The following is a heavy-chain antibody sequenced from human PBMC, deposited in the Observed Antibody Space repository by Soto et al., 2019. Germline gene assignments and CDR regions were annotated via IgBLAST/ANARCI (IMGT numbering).Heavy chain of an antibody. J-gene: IGHJ6*01. D-gene: IGHD3-22*01. CDR1: GFTFSSYG. CDR2: IWYDGSNK. CDR3: ARALDYYDSSGYYYGLGSYYGMDV. V-gene: IGHV3-33*01. Sequence: GGSLRLSCAASGFTFSSYGMHWVRQAPGKGLEWVAVIWYDGSNKYYADSVKGRFTISRDNSKNTLYLQMNSLRAEDTAVYYCARALDYYDSSGYYYGLGSYYGMDVWGQGTTVTVSS.